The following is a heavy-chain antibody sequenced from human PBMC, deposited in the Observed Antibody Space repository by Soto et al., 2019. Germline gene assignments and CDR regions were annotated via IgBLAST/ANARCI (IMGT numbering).Heavy chain of an antibody. V-gene: IGHV3-23*01. CDR3: AKSPAFSPPSGYYPY. D-gene: IGHD3-22*01. CDR2: ISGSGGST. Sequence: GGSLRLSCAASGFTFSSYAMSWVRQAPGKGLEWVSAISGSGGSTYYADSVKGRFTISRDNSKNTLYLLMNSLRAEDTAVYYCAKSPAFSPPSGYYPYWGQGTLVTVSS. CDR1: GFTFSSYA. J-gene: IGHJ4*02.